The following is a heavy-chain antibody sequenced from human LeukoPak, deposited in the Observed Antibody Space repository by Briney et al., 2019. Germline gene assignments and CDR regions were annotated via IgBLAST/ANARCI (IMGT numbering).Heavy chain of an antibody. CDR1: GFTFSDYY. J-gene: IGHJ4*02. CDR3: ARDHGVGAVDY. CDR2: IGGSGSPA. V-gene: IGHV3-11*04. Sequence: GGSLRLSCAASGFTFSDYYMNWIRQAPGKGLEWVSYIGGSGSPAYYADSVKGRFTISRDNAKNSLYLQMNSLRAEDTAVYYCARDHGVGAVDYWGQGTLVTVSS. D-gene: IGHD1-26*01.